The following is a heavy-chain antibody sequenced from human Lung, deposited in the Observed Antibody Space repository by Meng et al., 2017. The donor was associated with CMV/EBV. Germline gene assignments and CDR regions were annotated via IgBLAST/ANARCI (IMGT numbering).Heavy chain of an antibody. D-gene: IGHD2-2*01. CDR3: ARGELLWDY. Sequence: QGQRPGPGPGLVKPSQTLSLTCTVSGDSISSGEYFWSWIRQPPGKGLEWIGYMDYRGSTFYNPSLKSRVTISVDTSKNQFSLKLSSVTAADTAVYFCARGELLWDYWGQGTLVTVSS. CDR1: GDSISSGEYF. J-gene: IGHJ4*02. CDR2: MDYRGST. V-gene: IGHV4-30-4*01.